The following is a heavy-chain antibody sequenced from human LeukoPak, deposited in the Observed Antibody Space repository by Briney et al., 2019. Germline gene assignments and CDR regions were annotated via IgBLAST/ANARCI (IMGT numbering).Heavy chain of an antibody. CDR2: IWYDGSNK. D-gene: IGHD3-3*01. J-gene: IGHJ4*02. CDR1: GFTFSSYG. V-gene: IGHV3-33*01. Sequence: GGSLRLSCAASGFTFSSYGMHWVRQAPGKGLEWVAVIWYDGSNKYYADSVKGRFTISRDNSKNTLYLQMNSLRAEDTAVYYCARGTILRFLEWLFPPGDYWGQRTLVTVSS. CDR3: ARGTILRFLEWLFPPGDY.